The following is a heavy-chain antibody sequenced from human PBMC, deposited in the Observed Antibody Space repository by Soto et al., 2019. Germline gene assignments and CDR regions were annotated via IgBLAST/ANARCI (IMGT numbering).Heavy chain of an antibody. D-gene: IGHD6-13*01. V-gene: IGHV6-1*01. Sequence: PSQTLSLTCAISGYSVSSNSVAWNWIRQSPSRGLEWLGRTYYRSKWYNDYAVSVKSRMTINPDTSKNQFSLQLNSVTPEDTAVYYCARGVLAAGFDYWGQGTQVTVSS. CDR1: GYSVSSNSVA. J-gene: IGHJ4*02. CDR3: ARGVLAAGFDY. CDR2: TYYRSKWYN.